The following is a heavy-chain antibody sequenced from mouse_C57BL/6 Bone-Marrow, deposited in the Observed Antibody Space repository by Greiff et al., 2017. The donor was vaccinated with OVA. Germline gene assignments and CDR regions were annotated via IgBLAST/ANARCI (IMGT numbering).Heavy chain of an antibody. CDR2: INPSSGYT. J-gene: IGHJ4*01. D-gene: IGHD3-1*01. CDR3: AREGPGPGYAMDY. Sequence: VKVVESGAELAKPGASVKLSCKASGYTFTSYWMHWVKQRPGQGLEWIGYINPSSGYTKYNQKFKDKATLTADKSSSTAYMQLSSLTYEDSAVYYCAREGPGPGYAMDYWGQGTSVTVSS. V-gene: IGHV1-7*01. CDR1: GYTFTSYW.